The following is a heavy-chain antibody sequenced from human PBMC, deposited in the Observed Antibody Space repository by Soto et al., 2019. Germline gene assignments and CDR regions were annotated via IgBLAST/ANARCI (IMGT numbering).Heavy chain of an antibody. Sequence: PGESLKISCKGSGYSFAGYWITWVRQKPGKGLEWMGRIDPSDSQTYYSPSFRGHVTISATKSIATVFLQWSSLKASDTAMYYCARLLNYYYYYGMDVWGQGTTVTVSS. V-gene: IGHV5-10-1*01. CDR1: GYSFAGYW. CDR2: IDPSDSQT. CDR3: ARLLNYYYYYGMDV. J-gene: IGHJ6*02.